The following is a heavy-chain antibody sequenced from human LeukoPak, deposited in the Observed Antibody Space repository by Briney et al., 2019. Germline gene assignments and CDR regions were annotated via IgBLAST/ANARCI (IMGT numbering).Heavy chain of an antibody. J-gene: IGHJ5*02. CDR3: ARFPLGYCSSTSCQKWFDP. CDR2: IYYSGST. Sequence: SETLSLTCTVSGVSISSSSYYWGWIRQPPGKGLEWIGSIYYSGSTYYNPSLKSRVTISVDTSKNQFSLKLSSVTAADTAVYYCARFPLGYCSSTSCQKWFDPWGQGTLVTVSS. D-gene: IGHD2-2*01. CDR1: GVSISSSSYY. V-gene: IGHV4-39*07.